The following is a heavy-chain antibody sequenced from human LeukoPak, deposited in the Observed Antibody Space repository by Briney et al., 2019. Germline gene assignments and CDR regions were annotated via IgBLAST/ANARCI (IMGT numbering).Heavy chain of an antibody. V-gene: IGHV4-34*01. CDR3: ARDKNFDY. J-gene: IGHJ4*02. Sequence: PSETLSLTCAVCGGSFSGYYWSWIRQPPGKGLEWIGEINHSGSTNYNPSLKSRVTISVDTSKNQFSLKLSSVTAADTAVYYCARDKNFDYWGQGTLVTVSS. CDR2: INHSGST. CDR1: GGSFSGYY.